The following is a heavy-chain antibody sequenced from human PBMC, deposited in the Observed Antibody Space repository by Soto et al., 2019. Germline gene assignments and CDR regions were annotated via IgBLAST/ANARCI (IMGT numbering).Heavy chain of an antibody. V-gene: IGHV3-21*01. CDR3: VRGSFCSGGSCYLDS. CDR1: GFTFSSYS. CDR2: ISSSSTNT. D-gene: IGHD2-15*01. J-gene: IGHJ4*02. Sequence: GGSLRLSCAASGFTFSSYSMNWVRQAPGKGLEWVSSISSSSTNTYYADSLKGRVTISRDNAKNSLWLQMSSLRGEDTAVYYCVRGSFCSGGSCYLDSWGQGALVTVSS.